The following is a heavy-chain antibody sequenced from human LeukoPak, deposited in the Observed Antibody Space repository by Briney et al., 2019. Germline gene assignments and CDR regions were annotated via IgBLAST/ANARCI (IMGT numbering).Heavy chain of an antibody. CDR1: GYSISSGYY. D-gene: IGHD3-22*01. V-gene: IGHV4-38-2*02. Sequence: PSETLPLTCTVSGYSISSGYYWGWIRQPPGKGLEWIGSIYHSGSTYYNPSLKSRVTISVDTSKNQFSLKLSSVTAADTAVYYCARDGVKSYYYDSSGPTYDYWGQGTLVTVSS. CDR3: ARDGVKSYYYDSSGPTYDY. J-gene: IGHJ4*02. CDR2: IYHSGST.